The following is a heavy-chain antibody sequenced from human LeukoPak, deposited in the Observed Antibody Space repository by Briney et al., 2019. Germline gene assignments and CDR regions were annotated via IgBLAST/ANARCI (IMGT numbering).Heavy chain of an antibody. D-gene: IGHD3-10*01. CDR2: INPNSGHT. CDR1: GYSFTGYY. Sequence: GASVKVSCKASGYSFTGYYIHWARQAPGPGLEWMGWINPNSGHTNYAQKFQGRVTMTRDTSISTAYMELSRLRSDGTAVYYCARDLNYFGSGSYPYFFDYWGQGTLVTVSS. CDR3: ARDLNYFGSGSYPYFFDY. V-gene: IGHV1-2*02. J-gene: IGHJ4*02.